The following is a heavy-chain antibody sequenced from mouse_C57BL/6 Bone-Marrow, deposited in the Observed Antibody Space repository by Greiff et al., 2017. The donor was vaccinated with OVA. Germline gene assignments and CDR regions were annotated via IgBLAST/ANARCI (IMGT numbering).Heavy chain of an antibody. CDR1: GFTFSSYG. J-gene: IGHJ1*03. CDR2: ISSGGSYT. CDR3: ARLTGTFWYFDV. V-gene: IGHV5-6*01. D-gene: IGHD4-1*01. Sequence: EVQGVESGGDLVKPGGSLKLSCAASGFTFSSYGMSWVRQTPDKRLEWVATISSGGSYTYYPDSVKGRFTISRDNAKNTLYLQMSSLKSEDTAMYYCARLTGTFWYFDVWGTGTTVTVSS.